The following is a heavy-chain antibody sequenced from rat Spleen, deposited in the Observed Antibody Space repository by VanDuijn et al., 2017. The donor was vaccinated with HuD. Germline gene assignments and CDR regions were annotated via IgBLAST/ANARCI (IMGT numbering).Heavy chain of an antibody. J-gene: IGHJ2*01. D-gene: IGHD4-3*01. CDR1: GFNFNDYW. V-gene: IGHV4-2*01. CDR2: INKDSNII. CDR3: VREELGVDY. Sequence: EVKLVESGGGLVQPGRSLKLSCAASGFNFNDYWMGWVRQAPGKGLEWIGEINKDSNIINYSPSLKDKFSISRDNAQSTLYLQMSKLGSEDTAIYYCVREELGVDYWGQGVMVTVSS.